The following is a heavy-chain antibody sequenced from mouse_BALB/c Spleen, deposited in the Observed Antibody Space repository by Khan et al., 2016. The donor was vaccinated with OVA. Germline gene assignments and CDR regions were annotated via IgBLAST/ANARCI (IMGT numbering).Heavy chain of an antibody. Sequence: EVKLLESGAEVVKPGASVKLSCTASGFNIKDTYIHWVKQRPEQGLEWIGRIDPANGNTKYDPKFQGKATITADTSSNTAYLQLSSLTSEDTAVYYCTRPIYYYEAMDYWGQGTSVTVSS. CDR2: IDPANGNT. CDR3: TRPIYYYEAMDY. D-gene: IGHD1-1*01. V-gene: IGHV14-3*02. CDR1: GFNIKDTY. J-gene: IGHJ4*01.